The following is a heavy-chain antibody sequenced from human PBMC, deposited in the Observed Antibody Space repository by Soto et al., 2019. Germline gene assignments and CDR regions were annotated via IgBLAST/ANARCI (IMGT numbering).Heavy chain of an antibody. D-gene: IGHD4-17*01. CDR2: IYYSGST. J-gene: IGHJ4*02. V-gene: IGHV4-59*12. Sequence: PSETLSLTCTVSGGSISSYYWSWIRQPPGKGLEWIGYIYYSGSTNYNPSLKSRVTISVDTSKNQFSLKLSSVTAADTAVYYCARDHXDYDLVHWGQGTLVTVSS. CDR3: ARDHXDYDLVH. CDR1: GGSISSYY.